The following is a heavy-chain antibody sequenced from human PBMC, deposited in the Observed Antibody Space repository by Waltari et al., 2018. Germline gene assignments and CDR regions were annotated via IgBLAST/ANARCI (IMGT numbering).Heavy chain of an antibody. V-gene: IGHV3-21*01. CDR1: GFTFSSYS. J-gene: IGHJ6*03. D-gene: IGHD3-3*01. CDR3: ARDRGITIFGVVTHYYMDV. Sequence: EVRLVESGGGLVTPGGSLRLSCAASGFTFSSYSMNWVRQAPGKGLEWVSSISSSSSYIYYADSVKGRFTISRDNAKNSLYLQMNSLRAEDTAVYYCARDRGITIFGVVTHYYMDVWGKGTTVTVSS. CDR2: ISSSSSYI.